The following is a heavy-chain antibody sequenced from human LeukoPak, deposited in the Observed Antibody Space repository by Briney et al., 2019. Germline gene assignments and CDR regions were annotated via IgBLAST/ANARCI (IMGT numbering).Heavy chain of an antibody. CDR3: ARVVIRENDASDI. CDR1: GFTFSSYS. CDR2: ISSSSSYI. J-gene: IGHJ3*02. Sequence: PGGSLRLSCAASGFTFSSYSMNWVRQAPGKGLEWVSSISSSSSYIYYADSVKGRFTISRDNAKNSLYLQMNSLRAEDTAVYYCARVVIRENDASDIWGQGTMVTVSS. D-gene: IGHD3-22*01. V-gene: IGHV3-21*01.